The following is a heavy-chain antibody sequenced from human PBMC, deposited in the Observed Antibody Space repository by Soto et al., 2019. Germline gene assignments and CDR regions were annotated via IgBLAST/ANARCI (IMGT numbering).Heavy chain of an antibody. CDR1: GFSLSTSGVG. CDR3: AHRREAVAHFDY. CDR2: IYWDDDK. J-gene: IGHJ4*02. D-gene: IGHD6-19*01. Sequence: QITLKESGPTLVKPTQTLTLTCTFSGFSLSTSGVGVGWIRQPPGKALEWLALIYWDDDKRYSPSLKSRLTNPKDTSTTQVVLTMPNMDPVDTATYYCAHRREAVAHFDYWGQGTLVTVSS. V-gene: IGHV2-5*02.